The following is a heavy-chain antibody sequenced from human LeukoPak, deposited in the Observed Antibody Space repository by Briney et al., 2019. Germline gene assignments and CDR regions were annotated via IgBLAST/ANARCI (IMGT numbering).Heavy chain of an antibody. D-gene: IGHD5-18*01. CDR3: ARAQEEWLLVDTAMVPTGYYYYYMDV. CDR1: GGSISSYY. Sequence: SETLSLTCTVSGGSISSYYWSWIRQPAGKGLEWIGRIYTSGSTNYNPSLKSRVTMSVDTSKNQFSLKLSSVTAADTAVYYCARAQEEWLLVDTAMVPTGYYYYYMDVWGKGTTVTVSS. J-gene: IGHJ6*03. CDR2: IYTSGST. V-gene: IGHV4-4*07.